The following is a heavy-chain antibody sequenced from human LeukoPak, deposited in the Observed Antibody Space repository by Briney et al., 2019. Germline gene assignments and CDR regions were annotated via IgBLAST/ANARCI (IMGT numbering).Heavy chain of an antibody. CDR1: GGSFSGYY. J-gene: IGHJ4*02. CDR2: INHSGST. Sequence: SETLSLTCAVYGGSFSGYYWSWIRQPPGKGLEWIGEINHSGSTNCNPSLKSRVTISVDTSKNQFSLKLSSVTAADTAVYYCARADDSSGYSDYWGQGTLVTVSS. D-gene: IGHD3-22*01. CDR3: ARADDSSGYSDY. V-gene: IGHV4-34*01.